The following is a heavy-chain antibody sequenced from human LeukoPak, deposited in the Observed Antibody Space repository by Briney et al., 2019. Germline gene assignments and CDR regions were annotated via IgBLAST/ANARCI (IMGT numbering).Heavy chain of an antibody. CDR2: VWYDGSNK. CDR3: ARRDLERGLDY. J-gene: IGHJ4*02. CDR1: GFTFSSYA. Sequence: GGSLRLSCAVSGFTFSSYAMSWVRQAPGKGLEWVALVWYDGSNKYFADSVKGRFTISRDNSKNTLFLQMNSLRAEDTAVYYCARRDLERGLDYWGRGTLVTVSS. D-gene: IGHD3/OR15-3a*01. V-gene: IGHV3-33*08.